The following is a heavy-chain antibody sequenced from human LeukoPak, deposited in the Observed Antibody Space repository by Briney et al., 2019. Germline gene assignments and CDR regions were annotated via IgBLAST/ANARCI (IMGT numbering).Heavy chain of an antibody. CDR3: ARHPWAVAGTQDFGMDV. D-gene: IGHD6-19*01. CDR1: GYSFTSYW. V-gene: IGHV5-10-1*01. CDR2: IDPSDSYT. J-gene: IGHJ6*02. Sequence: GESLRISCKGSGYSFTSYWISWVRQMPGKGLEWMGRIDPSDSYTNYSPSFQGHVTISADKSISTAYLQWSSLKASDTAMYYCARHPWAVAGTQDFGMDVWGQGTTVTVSS.